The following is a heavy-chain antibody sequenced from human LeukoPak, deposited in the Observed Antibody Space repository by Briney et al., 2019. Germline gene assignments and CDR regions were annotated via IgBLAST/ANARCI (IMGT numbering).Heavy chain of an antibody. Sequence: VGSMRLSCVGSGFTFSSYAMNWVRQAPGKGLEWVSSISSNNNVYYADSVKGRFTISRDNAKNSLSLQMNSLRGEDTAVYYCGREDCNNVRCYGASDAWGQGTLVTVSS. CDR3: GREDCNNVRCYGASDA. D-gene: IGHD2-2*01. V-gene: IGHV3-69-1*01. J-gene: IGHJ5*02. CDR1: GFTFSSYA. CDR2: ISSNNNV.